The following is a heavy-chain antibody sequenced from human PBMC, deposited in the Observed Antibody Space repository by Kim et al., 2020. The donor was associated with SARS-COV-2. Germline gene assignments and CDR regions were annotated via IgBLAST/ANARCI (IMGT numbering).Heavy chain of an antibody. V-gene: IGHV3-53*01. J-gene: IGHJ4*02. D-gene: IGHD3-10*01. CDR1: GFTVSSNY. CDR2: IYSGGSI. Sequence: GGSLRLSCAASGFTVSSNYMSWVRQAPGKGLEWVSVIYSGGSIYYADSVKGRFTISRDNSKNTLYLQMNSLRAEDTAVYYCARRADRGIFDYWGRGTLVTVSS. CDR3: ARRADRGIFDY.